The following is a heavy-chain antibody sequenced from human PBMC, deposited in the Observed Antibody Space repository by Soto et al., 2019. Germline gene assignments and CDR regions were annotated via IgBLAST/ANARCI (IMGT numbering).Heavy chain of an antibody. D-gene: IGHD2-8*01. Sequence: ASVKVSSKSSGYTFTIYGIALLRQTPGQGLEWMGWISAYNGNTNYAQKLQGRVTMTTDTSTSTAYMELRSLRPDDTAVYYCASDGGGVLMVYAYKYRSGWSDAFDIWGQGTMVTVSS. CDR2: ISAYNGNT. CDR3: ASDGGGVLMVYAYKYRSGWSDAFDI. V-gene: IGHV1-18*04. CDR1: GYTFTIYG. J-gene: IGHJ3*02.